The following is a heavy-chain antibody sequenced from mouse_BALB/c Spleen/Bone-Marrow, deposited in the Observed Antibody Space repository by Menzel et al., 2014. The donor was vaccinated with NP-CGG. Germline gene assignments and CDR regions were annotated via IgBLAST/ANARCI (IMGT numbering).Heavy chain of an antibody. CDR1: GFNIKDTY. D-gene: IGHD2-14*01. CDR2: IDPANGNT. CDR3: ATYCRYGRRFAY. V-gene: IGHV14-3*02. J-gene: IGHJ3*01. Sequence: VQLKESGAELVKPGASVKLSCTASGFNIKDTYMHWVKQRPEQGLEWIGRIDPANGNTKYDPKFQGKATITADTSSNTAYLQLSSLTSEDTAVYYCATYCRYGRRFAYWGQGTLVTVSA.